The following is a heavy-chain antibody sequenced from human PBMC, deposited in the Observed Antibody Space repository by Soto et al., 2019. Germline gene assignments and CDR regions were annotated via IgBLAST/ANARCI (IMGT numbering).Heavy chain of an antibody. Sequence: EVQLLESGGGLVQPGGSLRLSCAASGLTFSSHVMSWVRQAPGKGLEWVSGISTGGGSTDYADSVKGRFTISRDNSKNTLHLQMKSLRAEDTAVYYCARSREIIASAGSFDYWGQGTLVTVSS. CDR2: ISTGGGST. J-gene: IGHJ4*02. V-gene: IGHV3-23*01. CDR3: ARSREIIASAGSFDY. D-gene: IGHD6-25*01. CDR1: GLTFSSHV.